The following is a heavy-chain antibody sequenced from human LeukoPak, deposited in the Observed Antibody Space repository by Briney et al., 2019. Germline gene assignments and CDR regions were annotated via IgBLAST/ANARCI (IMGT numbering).Heavy chain of an antibody. D-gene: IGHD3-22*01. J-gene: IGHJ4*02. CDR2: INHSGST. CDR3: ASATYYYDSSGYYYSDY. Sequence: SSETLSLTCAVYGGSFSGYYWSWIHQPPGKGLEWIGEINHSGSTNYNPSLKSRVTISVDTSKNQFSLKLSSVTAADTAVYYCASATYYYDSSGYYYSDYWGQGTLVTVSS. CDR1: GGSFSGYY. V-gene: IGHV4-34*01.